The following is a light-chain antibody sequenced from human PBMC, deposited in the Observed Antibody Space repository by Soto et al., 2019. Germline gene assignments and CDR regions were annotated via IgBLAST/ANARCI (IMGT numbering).Light chain of an antibody. CDR3: QQYYSFPWT. V-gene: IGKV1-5*01. CDR2: DAS. CDR1: QSISRG. J-gene: IGKJ1*01. Sequence: DIQMTQSPSTLSSSVGDRVTITCRASQSISRGLAWYQQKPGKAPNLLIYDASTLESGVPSRFSGSGSGTEFTLTISCLQSEDFATYYCQQYYSFPWTFGQGTKVDIK.